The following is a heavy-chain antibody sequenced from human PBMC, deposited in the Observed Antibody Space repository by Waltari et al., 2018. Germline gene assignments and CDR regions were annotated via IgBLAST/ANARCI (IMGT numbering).Heavy chain of an antibody. V-gene: IGHV1-69*14. CDR2: IIPIFGTA. Sequence: QVQLVQSGAEVKKPGSSVKVSCKASGGTFSSYAIRWVRQAPGQGLEWMGGIIPIFGTANYAQKFQGRVTITADKSTSTAYMELSSLRSEDTAVYYCARAKGELGIGSIDAFDIWGQGTMVTVSS. J-gene: IGHJ3*02. CDR1: GGTFSSYA. CDR3: ARAKGELGIGSIDAFDI. D-gene: IGHD7-27*01.